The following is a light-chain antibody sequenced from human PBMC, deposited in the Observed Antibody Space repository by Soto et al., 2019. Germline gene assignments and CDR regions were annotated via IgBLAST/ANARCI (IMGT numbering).Light chain of an antibody. V-gene: IGKV3-15*01. Sequence: EIGMTQSPAPPAVSPGEITPLSRQANQGVSSYLAWYQQKPGQAPRLLIYGASTRATDIPARFSGSGSGTEFTLTISSLQSEDFALYYCQQYNNWPLTFGGGTKVDI. J-gene: IGKJ4*01. CDR2: GAS. CDR3: QQYNNWPLT. CDR1: QGVSSY.